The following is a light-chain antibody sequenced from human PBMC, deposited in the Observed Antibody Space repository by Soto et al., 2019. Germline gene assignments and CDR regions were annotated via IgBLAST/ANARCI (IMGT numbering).Light chain of an antibody. Sequence: EIVMTQSPATLSVSPGERATLSCRASQSVSSNLAWYQQKPGQAPRLLIYGASTRATGIPARFSGSGSGTEFTLTISSLQSDDFASYYCQHYNNWPPWTFGQGTKVEIK. J-gene: IGKJ1*01. CDR1: QSVSSN. CDR2: GAS. V-gene: IGKV3-15*01. CDR3: QHYNNWPPWT.